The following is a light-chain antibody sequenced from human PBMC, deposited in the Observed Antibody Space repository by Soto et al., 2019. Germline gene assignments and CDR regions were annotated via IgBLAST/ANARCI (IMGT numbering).Light chain of an antibody. Sequence: EIVLTQSPGTLSLSPGESATLSCRASQSLRTYLAWYQQKHGQAPRVXVSGVSTRETGIPDRCGGSGSGTEFTLTISRLEPADFEVYDCQQYDTSTMTFGQGTKVDIK. V-gene: IGKV3-20*01. CDR2: GVS. J-gene: IGKJ1*01. CDR3: QQYDTSTMT. CDR1: QSLRTY.